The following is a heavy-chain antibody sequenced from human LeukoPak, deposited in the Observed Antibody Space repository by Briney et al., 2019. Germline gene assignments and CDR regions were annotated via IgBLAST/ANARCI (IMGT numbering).Heavy chain of an antibody. V-gene: IGHV3-30*03. Sequence: GGSLRLSCAASGFTFSSSGMHWVRQAPGTGLEWVAFISHEGIEKYYADSVKGRFTISRDNSKNTLYLQMNSLRDEDTAVFYCATDCGWFFDNWGQGTLVTVAS. CDR3: ATDCGWFFDN. D-gene: IGHD6-19*01. CDR1: GFTFSSSG. J-gene: IGHJ4*02. CDR2: ISHEGIEK.